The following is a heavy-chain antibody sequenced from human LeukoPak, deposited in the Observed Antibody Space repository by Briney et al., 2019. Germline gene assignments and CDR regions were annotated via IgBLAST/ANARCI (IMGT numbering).Heavy chain of an antibody. CDR2: IKQDGSEK. Sequence: GGSLRLSCAASGFTFSSYWMSWVRQAPGKGLEWVANIKQDGSEKYYVDSVKGRFTISRDNAKNSLYLQMNSLRAEDTAVYYCARVRYSSSWLTPPNWFDPWGQGTLVTVSS. CDR3: ARVRYSSSWLTPPNWFDP. V-gene: IGHV3-7*01. J-gene: IGHJ5*02. D-gene: IGHD6-13*01. CDR1: GFTFSSYW.